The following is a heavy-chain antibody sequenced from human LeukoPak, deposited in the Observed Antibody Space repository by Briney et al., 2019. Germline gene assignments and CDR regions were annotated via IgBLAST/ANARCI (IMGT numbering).Heavy chain of an antibody. D-gene: IGHD6-19*01. V-gene: IGHV4-34*01. CDR3: ARAGWPNSSDY. J-gene: IGHJ4*02. CDR1: GGSLSGYY. CDR2: INHSGST. Sequence: SETLSLTCAVYGGSLSGYYWSWIRQPPGKGLEWIGEINHSGSTNYNPSLKSRVTISVDTSKNQFSLKLSSVTAADTAVYYCARAGWPNSSDYWGQGTLVTVSS.